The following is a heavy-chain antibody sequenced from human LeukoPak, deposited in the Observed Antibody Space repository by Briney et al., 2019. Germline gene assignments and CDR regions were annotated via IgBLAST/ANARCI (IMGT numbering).Heavy chain of an antibody. Sequence: ASVKVSCKASGYTFSSYTLSWLRQAPGQGLEWMGWINTYTGTPTYAQGFTGLFVFSLDSSVGTAYLQINSLKAEDIAVYYCVRQYSGYESLYFDSWGEGTLVTVSS. CDR1: GYTFSSYT. CDR2: INTYTGTP. CDR3: VRQYSGYESLYFDS. D-gene: IGHD5-12*01. J-gene: IGHJ4*02. V-gene: IGHV7-4-1*02.